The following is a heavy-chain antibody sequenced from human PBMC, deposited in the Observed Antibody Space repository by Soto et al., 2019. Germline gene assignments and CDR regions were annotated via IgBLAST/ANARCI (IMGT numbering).Heavy chain of an antibody. J-gene: IGHJ5*02. CDR2: INPATGDT. Sequence: QVHLVQSGAEVQKPGASVRISCQASGYAFTTSAIHWVRQAPGQSLEWMGWINPATGDTKYSQSVRGRVTFALDTSATTAYMDLSSLASHDTVVYYCARAAGRSKLLPYYFHPWGQGTLVTVSS. CDR3: ARAAGRSKLLPYYFHP. V-gene: IGHV1-3*01. CDR1: GYAFTTSA. D-gene: IGHD3-10*01.